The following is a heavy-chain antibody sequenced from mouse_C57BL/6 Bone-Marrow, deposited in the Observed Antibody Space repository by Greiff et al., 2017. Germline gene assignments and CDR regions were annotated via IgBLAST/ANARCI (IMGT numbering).Heavy chain of an antibody. J-gene: IGHJ3*01. Sequence: QVQLQQSGAELVRPGTSVKVSCKASGYAFTNYLLEWVKQRPGQGLEWIGVINPGSGGTNYNEKFKGKATLTADKSSSTAYMQLSSLTSEDSAVYFCARRWAYWGQGTLVTVSA. CDR2: INPGSGGT. D-gene: IGHD1-1*02. CDR1: GYAFTNYL. CDR3: ARRWAY. V-gene: IGHV1-54*01.